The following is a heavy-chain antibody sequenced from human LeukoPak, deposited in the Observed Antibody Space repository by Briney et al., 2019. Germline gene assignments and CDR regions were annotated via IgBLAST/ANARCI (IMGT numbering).Heavy chain of an antibody. CDR2: IYYSGST. CDR1: GGSISSYY. D-gene: IGHD2-2*01. V-gene: IGHV4-59*08. Sequence: PSETLSLTCTVSGGSISSYYWSWIRQPPGKGLEWIGYIYYSGSTNYNPSLRSRVTISLDTSKNQLSLKLSSVTAADTAVYYCARSKAHLSTSWYGNWFDPWGQGTLVTVSS. CDR3: ARSKAHLSTSWYGNWFDP. J-gene: IGHJ5*02.